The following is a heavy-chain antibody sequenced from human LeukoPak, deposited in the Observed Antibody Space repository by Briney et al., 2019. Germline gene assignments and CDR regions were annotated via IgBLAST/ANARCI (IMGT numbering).Heavy chain of an antibody. Sequence: PGGSLRLSCAASGFTVSSNYMSWVRQAPGKGLAWVSLIYSGGSTYYADSVKGRFTISRDNSKNTVSLQMNSLRADDTAVYYCARGPSFDWLRRRANALYGMDVWGQGTTVTVSS. CDR2: IYSGGST. J-gene: IGHJ6*02. CDR3: ARGPSFDWLRRRANALYGMDV. D-gene: IGHD3-9*01. V-gene: IGHV3-53*05. CDR1: GFTVSSNY.